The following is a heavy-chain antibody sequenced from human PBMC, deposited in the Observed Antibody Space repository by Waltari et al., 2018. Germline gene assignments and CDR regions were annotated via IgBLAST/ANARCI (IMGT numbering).Heavy chain of an antibody. J-gene: IGHJ6*02. D-gene: IGHD6-13*01. CDR2: IGSSSTYI. V-gene: IGHV3-21*01. CDR3: ARAVQQRRPYYFYGMDV. Sequence: EVQLVESGGGLVKPGGSLRLSCAASGFTFSTYGMHWVRQAPGKGLEWVSFIGSSSTYIYYADSVKGRFTISRDNAKNSLYLQMNSLRVEDAAVYYCARAVQQRRPYYFYGMDVWGQGTTVTVSS. CDR1: GFTFSTYG.